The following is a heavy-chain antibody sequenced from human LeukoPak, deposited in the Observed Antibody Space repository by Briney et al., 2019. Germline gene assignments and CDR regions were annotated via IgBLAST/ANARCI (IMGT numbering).Heavy chain of an antibody. V-gene: IGHV4-61*02. D-gene: IGHD3-10*01. J-gene: IGHJ6*02. CDR3: ARVSPSGVWDV. CDR1: GGSISGINYY. CDR2: IYTTGSS. Sequence: SQTLSLTCTVSGGSISGINYYWTWIRQPAGKGLVWIGRIYTTGSSNYNPSLKSRVTISVDTSNNQFSLKLSSVTAADTAVYYCARVSPSGVWDVWGQETTVTVSS.